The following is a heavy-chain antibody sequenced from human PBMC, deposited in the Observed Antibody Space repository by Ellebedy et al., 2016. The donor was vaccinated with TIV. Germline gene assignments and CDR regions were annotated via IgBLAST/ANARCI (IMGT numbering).Heavy chain of an antibody. CDR2: INPNSGGT. Sequence: AASVKVSCKASGYTFTGSYMHWVRQAPGQGLEWMGWINPNSGGTNYAQKFQGRVTMTRDTSISIAYMELSRLRSDDTAVYYCARAFQLLPLLRFDYWGQGTLVTVSS. V-gene: IGHV1-2*02. D-gene: IGHD2-2*01. CDR1: GYTFTGSY. J-gene: IGHJ4*02. CDR3: ARAFQLLPLLRFDY.